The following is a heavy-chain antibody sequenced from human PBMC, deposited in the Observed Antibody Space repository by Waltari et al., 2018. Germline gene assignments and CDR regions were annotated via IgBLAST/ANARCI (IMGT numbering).Heavy chain of an antibody. V-gene: IGHV1-69*14. CDR3: ARRNRETYYDFWSGYYTAFDI. CDR2: IIPIFGTA. Sequence: QVQLVQSGAEVKKPGSSVTVSCKASGGPFSSYAISWVRQAPGHGLEGMGGIIPIFGTANYAQKFQGRVTITADKSTSTAYMELSSLRSEDTAVYYCARRNRETYYDFWSGYYTAFDIWGQGTMVTVSS. J-gene: IGHJ3*02. CDR1: GGPFSSYA. D-gene: IGHD3-3*01.